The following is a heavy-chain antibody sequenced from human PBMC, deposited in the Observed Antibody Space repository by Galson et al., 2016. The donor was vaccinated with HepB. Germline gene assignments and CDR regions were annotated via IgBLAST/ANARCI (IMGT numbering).Heavy chain of an antibody. CDR2: ISGNAYAT. Sequence: SLRLSCAASGFTFSTYAMSWVRQAPGKGLEWVSAISGNAYATYNADSVKGRFTISRDNSNNMVWLQMNSLRAEDTAVYYCAKDHWGGFGPDAFHIWGQGTVVTVSS. CDR3: AKDHWGGFGPDAFHI. V-gene: IGHV3-23*01. J-gene: IGHJ3*02. D-gene: IGHD2-21*01. CDR1: GFTFSTYA.